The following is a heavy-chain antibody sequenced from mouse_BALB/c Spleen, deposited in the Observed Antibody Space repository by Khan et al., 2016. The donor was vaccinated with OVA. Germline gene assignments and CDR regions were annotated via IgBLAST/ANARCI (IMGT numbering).Heavy chain of an antibody. D-gene: IGHD2-3*01. CDR3: ARQPGYYEGSARDY. CDR2: ISSGGSYT. J-gene: IGHJ4*01. Sequence: EVELVESGGDLVKPGGSLKLSCAASGFTFSSYGMSWVRQTPDKRLEWVATISSGGSYTYYPDTLKGRFTISRDNAKNTPYLQMSSLKSEDTAMYYCARQPGYYEGSARDYWGQGTSVTVSS. V-gene: IGHV5-6*01. CDR1: GFTFSSYG.